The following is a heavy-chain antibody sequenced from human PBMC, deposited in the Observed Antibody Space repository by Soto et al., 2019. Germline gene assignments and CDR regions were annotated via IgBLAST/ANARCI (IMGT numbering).Heavy chain of an antibody. CDR2: IYHSGST. Sequence: SETLSLTCAVSGGSISSGGYSWSWIRQPPGKGLEWIGYIYHSGSTYYNPSLKSRVTISVDRSKNQFSLKLSSVTAADTAVYYCARDLRDTMLLDPWGQGTLVTVFS. CDR3: ARDLRDTMLLDP. V-gene: IGHV4-30-2*01. D-gene: IGHD2-8*01. CDR1: GGSISSGGYS. J-gene: IGHJ5*02.